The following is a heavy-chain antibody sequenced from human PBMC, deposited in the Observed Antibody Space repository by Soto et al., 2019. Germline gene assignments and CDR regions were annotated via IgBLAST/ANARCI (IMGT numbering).Heavy chain of an antibody. CDR1: GYTFTSYH. D-gene: IGHD1-26*01. J-gene: IGHJ4*02. V-gene: IGHV1-46*01. CDR3: ARDRGTDSGTYSGY. Sequence: ASVKVSCKASGYTFTSYHMHWVRQAPGQGLEWMGIINPSGGTTTYAQKFQGRVTMTRDTSTSTVYMELSSLRSEDTAVYFCARDRGTDSGTYSGYWGQGTLVTVSS. CDR2: INPSGGTT.